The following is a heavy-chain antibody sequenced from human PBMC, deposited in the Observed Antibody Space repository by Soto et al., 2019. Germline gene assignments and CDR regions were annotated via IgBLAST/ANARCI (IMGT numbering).Heavy chain of an antibody. CDR2: IYYSGST. D-gene: IGHD4-17*01. V-gene: IGHV4-59*12. Sequence: PSETLSLTCTVSGCSISSYYGSWIRQPPGKGLEWIGYIYYSGSTNYNPSLKSRVTISVDTSKNQFSLKLSSVTAADTAVYYCARDGATTVVTPLDYWGQGTLVTVSS. J-gene: IGHJ4*02. CDR3: ARDGATTVVTPLDY. CDR1: GCSISSYY.